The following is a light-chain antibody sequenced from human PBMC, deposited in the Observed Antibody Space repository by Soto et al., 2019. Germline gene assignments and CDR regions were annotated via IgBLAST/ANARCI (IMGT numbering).Light chain of an antibody. CDR2: SDD. J-gene: IGLJ3*02. V-gene: IGLV1-44*01. CDR3: AAWDDNLNGPL. Sequence: QSALTQPPSLSGTPGQRVTISCSGSNSNIGRYSVNWYQHFPGTAPKILIYSDDERPSGVPDRFSGSKSGTSASLAFSGLQSEDEAEYYCAAWDDNLNGPLFGGGTKLTVL. CDR1: NSNIGRYS.